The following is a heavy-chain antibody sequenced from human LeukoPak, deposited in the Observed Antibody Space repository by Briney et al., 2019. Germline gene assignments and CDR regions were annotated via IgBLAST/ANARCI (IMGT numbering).Heavy chain of an antibody. CDR1: GFTFSSYW. CDR2: IKQDGSEK. J-gene: IGHJ5*02. Sequence: GGSLRLSCAASGFTFSSYWMSWVRQAPGKGLEWVANIKQDGSEKYYVDSVKGRFTISRDNAKNSLYLQMSSLRAEDTAVYYCARDPSSGWYLKGWFDPWGQGTLVTVSS. V-gene: IGHV3-7*01. CDR3: ARDPSSGWYLKGWFDP. D-gene: IGHD6-19*01.